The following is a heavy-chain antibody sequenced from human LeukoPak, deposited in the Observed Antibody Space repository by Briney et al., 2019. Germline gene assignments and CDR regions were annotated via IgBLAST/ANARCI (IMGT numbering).Heavy chain of an antibody. V-gene: IGHV3-21*01. CDR3: ARDLIVGTTISYYFDY. CDR2: ISSSSSDI. J-gene: IGHJ4*02. CDR1: GFTFSSDS. D-gene: IGHD1-7*01. Sequence: PGGSLRLSCAASGFTFSSDSMNWVRQAPGKGVEWGSSISSSSSDIYYADSVKGGFTISRDNAKNSLYLQMNSLRAEDTAVYYCARDLIVGTTISYYFDYWGQGTLVTVSS.